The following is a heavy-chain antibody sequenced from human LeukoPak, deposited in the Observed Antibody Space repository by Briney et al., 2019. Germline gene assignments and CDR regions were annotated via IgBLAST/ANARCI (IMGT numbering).Heavy chain of an antibody. CDR2: INAGNGNT. V-gene: IGHV1-3*01. CDR3: ARLPVKYSNDY. D-gene: IGHD5-18*01. Sequence: ASVKVSCKASGYTSTSYAMHWVCQAPGQRLEWMGWINAGNGNTKYSQKFQGRVTITRDTSASTAYMELSSLRSEDTAVYYCARLPVKYSNDYWGQGTLVTVSS. CDR1: GYTSTSYA. J-gene: IGHJ4*02.